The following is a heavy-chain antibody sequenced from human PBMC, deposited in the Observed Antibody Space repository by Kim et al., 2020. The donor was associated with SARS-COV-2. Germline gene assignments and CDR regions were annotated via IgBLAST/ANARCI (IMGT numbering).Heavy chain of an antibody. Sequence: SETLSLTCTVSGGSISSGGYYWSWIRQHPGKGLEWIGYIYYSGSTYYNPSLKSRVTISVDTSKNQFSLKLSSVTAADTAVYYCARDGGGAVAFPGFDPWGQGTLVTVSS. J-gene: IGHJ5*02. CDR1: GGSISSGGYY. CDR2: IYYSGST. D-gene: IGHD6-19*01. CDR3: ARDGGGAVAFPGFDP. V-gene: IGHV4-31*03.